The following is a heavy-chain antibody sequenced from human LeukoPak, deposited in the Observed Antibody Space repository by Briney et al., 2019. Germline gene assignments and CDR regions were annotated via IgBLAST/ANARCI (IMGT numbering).Heavy chain of an antibody. CDR1: GFTFSSYS. V-gene: IGHV3-21*01. CDR2: ISSSSSYI. CDR3: ARRYSSSWYYYMDV. D-gene: IGHD6-13*01. J-gene: IGHJ6*03. Sequence: GGSLRLSCAASGFTFSSYSMNWVRQAPGKGLEWVSYISSSSSYIYYADSVKGRFTIFRDNAKNSLYLQMNSLRAEDTAVYYCARRYSSSWYYYMDVWGKGTTVTVSS.